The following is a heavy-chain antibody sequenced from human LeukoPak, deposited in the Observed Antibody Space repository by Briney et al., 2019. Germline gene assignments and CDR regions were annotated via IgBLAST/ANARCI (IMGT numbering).Heavy chain of an antibody. J-gene: IGHJ5*02. CDR1: GYSFTGNY. CDR2: INPNSGGT. V-gene: IGHV1-2*02. Sequence: GASVKVSCKASGYSFTGNYMHWVRQAPGQGFEWMGWINPNSGGTNYAQKFQGRVTMTRDTSISTAYMELSRLRSDDTAMYYCARARLEWLFGFDPWGQGTLVTVSS. CDR3: ARARLEWLFGFDP. D-gene: IGHD3-3*01.